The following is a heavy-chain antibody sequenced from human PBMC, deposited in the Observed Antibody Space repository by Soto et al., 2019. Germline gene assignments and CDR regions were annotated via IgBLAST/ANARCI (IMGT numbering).Heavy chain of an antibody. CDR1: GFTFSRHA. CDR2: ISGSGGTT. CDR3: AKVEDCSGGSCYGKY. J-gene: IGHJ4*02. Sequence: PGGSLRLSCAASGFTFSRHAMSWVRQAPGKGLEWVSAISGSGGTTYYADSVKGRFTISRDNSKNMYYLQLNSLRAEDTAIYFCAKVEDCSGGSCYGKYWGQGTLVTVSS. D-gene: IGHD2-15*01. V-gene: IGHV3-23*01.